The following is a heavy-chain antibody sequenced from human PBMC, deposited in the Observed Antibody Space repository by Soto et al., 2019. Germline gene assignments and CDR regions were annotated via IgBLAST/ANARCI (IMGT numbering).Heavy chain of an antibody. CDR1: GGSISSSSDY. V-gene: IGHV4-30-4*08. Sequence: PSETLSLTCTVAGGSISSSSDYWGWIRQPPGKGLEWIGYIYYSGSTYYNPSLKSRVTISVDTSKNQFSLKLSSVTATDTAVYYCARDNYGDTYYFDYWGQRTLVTVSP. J-gene: IGHJ4*02. CDR3: ARDNYGDTYYFDY. CDR2: IYYSGST. D-gene: IGHD4-17*01.